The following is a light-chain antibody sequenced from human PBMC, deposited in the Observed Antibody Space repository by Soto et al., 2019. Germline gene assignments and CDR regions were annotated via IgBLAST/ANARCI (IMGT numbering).Light chain of an antibody. CDR3: QQYNNWPFS. Sequence: DIVMTQSPDSLALSLGERATINCKSSQSVLYSSNNKNYLSWYQQRPGQPPRILIYDISTRATGVPARFSGSGSGTELTLTISGLQSEDFALYFCQQYNNWPFSCGQGTRREIK. V-gene: IGKV4-1*01. J-gene: IGKJ5*01. CDR1: QSVLYSSNNKNY. CDR2: DIS.